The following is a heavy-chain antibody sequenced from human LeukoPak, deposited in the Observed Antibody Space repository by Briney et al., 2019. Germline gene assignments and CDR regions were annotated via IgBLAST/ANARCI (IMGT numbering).Heavy chain of an antibody. J-gene: IGHJ4*02. CDR2: INSDGSST. D-gene: IGHD6-19*01. CDR1: GFTFSSYW. CDR3: VRDSSHSSARVEVADTRGASLGD. V-gene: IGHV3-74*01. Sequence: GGSLRLSCAASGFTFSSYWMHWVRQAPGKGLVWVSRINSDGSSTSYADSVKGRFTISRDNAKNTLYLQMNSLRAEDTAVYYCVRDSSHSSARVEVADTRGASLGDWGQGTLVSVSS.